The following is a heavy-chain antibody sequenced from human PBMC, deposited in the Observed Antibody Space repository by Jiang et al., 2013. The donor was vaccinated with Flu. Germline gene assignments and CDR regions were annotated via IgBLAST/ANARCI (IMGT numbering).Heavy chain of an antibody. CDR1: GFSLSTSGMC. Sequence: KPTQTLTLTCTFSGFSLSTSGMCVSWIRQPPGKALEWLARIDWDDDKYYSTSLKTRLTISKDASKNQVVLTMTNMDPVDTATYYCARSLVDTAMEGYFDYWGQGTLVTVSS. V-gene: IGHV2-70*11. CDR3: ARSLVDTAMEGYFDY. J-gene: IGHJ4*02. D-gene: IGHD5-18*01. CDR2: IDWDDDK.